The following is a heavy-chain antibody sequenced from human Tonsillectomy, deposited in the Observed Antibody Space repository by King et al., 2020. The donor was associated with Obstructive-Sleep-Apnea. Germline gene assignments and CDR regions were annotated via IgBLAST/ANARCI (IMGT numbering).Heavy chain of an antibody. Sequence: QLQESGPGLVKPSETLSLTCTVSGGSISSYYWSWIRQPPGKGLEWIGYIYYSGNTNYNPSLKSRVTISVDTSKNQFSLKLSSVTAADTAVYYCARDHGWSYGSGSYYPPNAFDIWGQGTMVTVSS. D-gene: IGHD3-10*01. CDR3: ARDHGWSYGSGSYYPPNAFDI. CDR2: IYYSGNT. CDR1: GGSISSYY. J-gene: IGHJ3*02. V-gene: IGHV4-59*01.